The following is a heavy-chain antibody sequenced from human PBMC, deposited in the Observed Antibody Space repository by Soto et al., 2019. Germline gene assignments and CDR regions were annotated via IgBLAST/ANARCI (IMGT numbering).Heavy chain of an antibody. V-gene: IGHV5-51*01. CDR2: IYPGDSDA. D-gene: IGHD3-16*01. CDR3: ARSQFDYVWGTSGYFDS. Sequence: PGESLKISCQGSGYSFSTHWVGWVRQMPGKVLEWMGIIYPGDSDARYSPSFKGQVTISVDESTTTAFLQWSSLKASDTAMYFCARSQFDYVWGTSGYFDSWGQGTLVTVSS. CDR1: GYSFSTHW. J-gene: IGHJ4*02.